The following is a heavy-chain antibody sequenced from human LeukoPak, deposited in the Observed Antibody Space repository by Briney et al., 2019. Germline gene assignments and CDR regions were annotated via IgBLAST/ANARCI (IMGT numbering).Heavy chain of an antibody. D-gene: IGHD3-10*01. V-gene: IGHV3-48*01. CDR3: ARVRARTRPDAFDI. J-gene: IGHJ3*02. CDR1: GFTFTIFG. Sequence: GGSLRLSCAASGFTFTIFGLNWVRQAPGKEPEWVSYIDARSGITYYADSVQGRFTISRDNAKESVFLQMNSLRAEDTAVYYCARVRARTRPDAFDIWGQGTMVTVSS. CDR2: IDARSGIT.